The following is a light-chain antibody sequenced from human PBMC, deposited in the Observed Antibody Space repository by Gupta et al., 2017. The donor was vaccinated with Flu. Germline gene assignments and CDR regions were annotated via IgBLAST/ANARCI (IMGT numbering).Light chain of an antibody. Sequence: EIVMTQSPATLSMSPGERATLSCRASQSVSSNLAWYQQKPGQPPRLLIYGASTRASGIPARFSGSGSGTEFTLTISSLQSEDFAIYYCQQCSNWPRTFGQGTKVEMK. CDR3: QQCSNWPRT. CDR1: QSVSSN. CDR2: GAS. J-gene: IGKJ1*01. V-gene: IGKV3-15*01.